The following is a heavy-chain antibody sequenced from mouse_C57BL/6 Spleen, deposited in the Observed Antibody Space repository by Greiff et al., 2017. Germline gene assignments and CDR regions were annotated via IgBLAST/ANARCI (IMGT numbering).Heavy chain of an antibody. CDR3: TTTYYYGSRGLGPYAMDY. CDR1: GYTFTDYE. V-gene: IGHV1-15*01. CDR2: IDPETGGP. D-gene: IGHD1-1*01. J-gene: IGHJ4*01. Sequence: QVQLQQSGAELVRPGASVTLSCKASGYTFTDYEMHWVKQTPVHGLEWIGAIDPETGGPAYNQKFKGKAILTADKSSSTAYMELRSLTSEDSAVYYCTTTYYYGSRGLGPYAMDYWGQGTSVTVAS.